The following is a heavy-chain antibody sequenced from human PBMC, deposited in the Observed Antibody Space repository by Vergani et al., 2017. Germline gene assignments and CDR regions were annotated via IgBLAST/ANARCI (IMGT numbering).Heavy chain of an antibody. CDR2: ISYDGSNK. V-gene: IGHV3-30-3*01. Sequence: QVQLVESGGGVVQPGTSLRLSCVVSGFALNRHAMYWVRQAPGKGLEWVAVISYDGSNKYYADSVKGRFTISRDNSKNTLYLQMNSLRAEDTAVYYCARVMYSSSSSLDYWGQGTLVTVSS. J-gene: IGHJ4*02. CDR1: GFALNRHA. CDR3: ARVMYSSSSSLDY. D-gene: IGHD6-6*01.